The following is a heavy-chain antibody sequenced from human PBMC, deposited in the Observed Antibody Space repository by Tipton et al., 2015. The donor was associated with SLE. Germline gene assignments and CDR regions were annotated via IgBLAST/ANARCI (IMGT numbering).Heavy chain of an antibody. J-gene: IGHJ5*02. CDR1: GGSISSSSYY. D-gene: IGHD3-3*01. CDR3: ARDPDYDLLSGQGFDP. CDR2: IKQDGSVN. V-gene: IGHV3-7*01. Sequence: LSLTCTVSGGSISSSSYYWGWIRQAPGKGLEWVANIKQDGSVNQYVGSGKGRFTISRDNARNALFLQMNSLRAEDTAVYYCARDPDYDLLSGQGFDPWGQGTLVTVSS.